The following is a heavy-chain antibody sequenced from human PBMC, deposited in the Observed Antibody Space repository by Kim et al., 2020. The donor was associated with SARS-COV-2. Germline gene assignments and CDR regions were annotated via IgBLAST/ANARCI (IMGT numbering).Heavy chain of an antibody. CDR1: GFTFSSYA. CDR3: ARERGDYSGSYYIDY. V-gene: IGHV3-30*04. D-gene: IGHD1-26*01. CDR2: ISYDGCNK. J-gene: IGHJ4*02. Sequence: GGSLRLSCAASGFTFSSYAMHWVRQAPGKGLEWVAVISYDGCNKYYADSVKGRFTISRDNSKNTLYLQMNSLRAEDTAVYYCARERGDYSGSYYIDYWGQGTLVTVSS.